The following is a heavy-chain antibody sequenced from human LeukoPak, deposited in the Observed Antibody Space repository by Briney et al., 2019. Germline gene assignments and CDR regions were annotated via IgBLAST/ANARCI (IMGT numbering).Heavy chain of an antibody. J-gene: IGHJ4*02. V-gene: IGHV4-59*01. CDR1: GGPLSAYY. CDR3: ASGETGSTLGGY. CDR2: IHDIRST. Sequence: SETLSLTCTVSGGPLSAYYWSWIRHPPRKGLEWIGYIHDIRSTNYDPSLKSRVTISVDTSKTQFSLKLTSVTAAEPAVYYCASGETGSTLGGYWGQGTLVTVSS. D-gene: IGHD1-1*01.